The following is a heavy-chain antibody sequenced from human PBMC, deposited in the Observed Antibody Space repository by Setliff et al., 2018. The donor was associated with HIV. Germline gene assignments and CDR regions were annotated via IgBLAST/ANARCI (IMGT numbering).Heavy chain of an antibody. CDR1: GFRFRSYW. J-gene: IGHJ4*02. V-gene: IGHV3-7*01. Sequence: LRLSCAASGFRFRSYWMSWVRQAPGKGLESVANVKQDGTETLYVDSVKGRFTISRDNANNVVYLQMNSLRVEDTAVYVRARWGSGSYERVFDYWGQGMLVTVSS. D-gene: IGHD1-26*01. CDR2: VKQDGTET. CDR3: ARWGSGSYERVFDY.